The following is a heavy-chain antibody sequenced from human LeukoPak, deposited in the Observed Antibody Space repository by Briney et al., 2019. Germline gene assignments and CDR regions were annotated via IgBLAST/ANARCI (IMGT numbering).Heavy chain of an antibody. CDR2: IYYSGST. CDR3: ARVNTATLPFDY. J-gene: IGHJ4*02. D-gene: IGHD5-18*01. V-gene: IGHV4-30-4*08. CDR1: GGSISSGDYY. Sequence: SETLPLTCTVSGGSISSGDYYWSWIRQPPGKGLEWIGYIYYSGSTYYNPSLKSRVTISVDTSKNQFSLKLSSVTAADTALYYCARVNTATLPFDYWGQGTLVTVSS.